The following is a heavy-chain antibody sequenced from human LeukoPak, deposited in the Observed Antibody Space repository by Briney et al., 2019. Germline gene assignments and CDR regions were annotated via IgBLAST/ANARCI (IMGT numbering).Heavy chain of an antibody. CDR3: AKDRYCSSTSCYLDR. D-gene: IGHD2-2*01. Sequence: SGGSLRLSCAASGFTFSSYAMSWLRHATGKGLEWGSAISRSGGSTYYAASVKGRFTISRDNSKNTLYLQMNSLRAEDTAVYYCAKDRYCSSTSCYLDRWGQGTLVTVSS. CDR2: ISRSGGST. J-gene: IGHJ5*02. V-gene: IGHV3-23*01. CDR1: GFTFSSYA.